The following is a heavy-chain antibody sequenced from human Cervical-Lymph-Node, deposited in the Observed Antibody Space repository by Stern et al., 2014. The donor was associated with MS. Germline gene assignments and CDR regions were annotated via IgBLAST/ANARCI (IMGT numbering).Heavy chain of an antibody. V-gene: IGHV1-69*01. J-gene: IGHJ5*02. CDR2: IIPIFGTA. Sequence: VQLVHSGAEVKKPGSSVKVSCKASGGTFSSYAISWVRLAPGQGPEGMGGIIPIFGTANYAQKFQGRVTITADESTSTAYMELSSLRSEDTAVYYCARDLALKRQYNWFDPWGQGTLVTVSS. CDR3: ARDLALKRQYNWFDP. D-gene: IGHD4-11*01. CDR1: GGTFSSYA.